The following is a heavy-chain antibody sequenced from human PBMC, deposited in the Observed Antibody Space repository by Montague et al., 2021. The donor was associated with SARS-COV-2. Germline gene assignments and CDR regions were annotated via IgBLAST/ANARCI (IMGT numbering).Heavy chain of an antibody. V-gene: IGHV4-34*01. D-gene: IGHD2-21*02. Sequence: SETLSLTCTVYGGSFSGYYWSWIRQPPGKGLEWIGEINNSGSTNYNQSLTSRVTISVSTSTNQFALKLSSVTAAATAVYYCESVSWHIVVVTAIRDGYYGMDVWGQGTTVTVSS. CDR1: GGSFSGYY. CDR2: INNSGST. J-gene: IGHJ6*02. CDR3: ESVSWHIVVVTAIRDGYYGMDV.